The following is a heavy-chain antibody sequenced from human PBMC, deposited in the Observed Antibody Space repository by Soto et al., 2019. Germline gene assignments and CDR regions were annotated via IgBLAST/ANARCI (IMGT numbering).Heavy chain of an antibody. Sequence: EVQLVESGGGLAQPGGSLRLSCAASGCSLNTYSMDWVRQAPGKGLEWVSYISAASNNIYYADSVKGRFTISRDNAQYSLSLQMNNLRAEDTAIYYCARVGTLVRGVTYYMDVWGKGTTVTVSS. D-gene: IGHD3-10*01. CDR3: ARVGTLVRGVTYYMDV. J-gene: IGHJ6*03. CDR1: GCSLNTYS. CDR2: ISAASNNI. V-gene: IGHV3-48*01.